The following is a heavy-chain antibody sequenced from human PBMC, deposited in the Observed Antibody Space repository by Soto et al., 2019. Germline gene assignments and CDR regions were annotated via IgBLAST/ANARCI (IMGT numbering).Heavy chain of an antibody. CDR2: ISGSGGST. CDR1: GFTFSSYA. Sequence: GGSLRLSCAASGFTFSSYAMTWVRQAPGKGLYWVSAISGSGGSTFYADSVKGRFTISRGNSNNTVYLQMNSLRAEDTATYYCTRVAVPAYYYYYSMGVWGQGTTVTVSS. J-gene: IGHJ6*02. D-gene: IGHD2-2*01. CDR3: TRVAVPAYYYYYSMGV. V-gene: IGHV3-23*01.